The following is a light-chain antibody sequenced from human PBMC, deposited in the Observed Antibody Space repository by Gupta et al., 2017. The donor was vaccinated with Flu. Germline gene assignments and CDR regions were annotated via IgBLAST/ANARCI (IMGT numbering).Light chain of an antibody. CDR2: WAS. CDR1: RNILYSSNNKNY. J-gene: IGKJ2*01. Sequence: DIVMTQSPDSLAVSLGERATINCRSSRNILYSSNNKNYLAWYQQKPGQPPKVLISWASTRESGVPDRFSGSGSGTDFTLTISSLQSEDVAVYYCQQEDGSSYIFGQGTKMEIK. V-gene: IGKV4-1*01. CDR3: QQEDGSSYI.